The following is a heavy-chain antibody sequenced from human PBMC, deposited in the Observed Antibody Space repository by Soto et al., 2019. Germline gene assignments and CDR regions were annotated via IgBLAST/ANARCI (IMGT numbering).Heavy chain of an antibody. CDR2: ISSRGDT. V-gene: IGHV3-21*01. D-gene: IGHD2-21*02. CDR3: AREETAWPLAYGLDV. CDR1: GFSFSTYS. Sequence: GGSLRLSCAASGFSFSTYSMNWVRQAPGKGLEWVSSISSRGDTYYADSVKGRFTISRDNAKNSVSLQMDSLRAEDAAVYYCAREETAWPLAYGLDVWGQGATVTVSS. J-gene: IGHJ6*02.